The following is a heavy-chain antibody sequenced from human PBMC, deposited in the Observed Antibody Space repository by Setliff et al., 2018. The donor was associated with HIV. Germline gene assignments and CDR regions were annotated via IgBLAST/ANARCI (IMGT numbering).Heavy chain of an antibody. Sequence: SETLSLTCTVSGGSISSGSYYWSWIRQPAGKGLEWIGHIYTSGSTNYNPSLKSRVTISVDTSKNQFSLKLKSVTAADTAVYYCARELLRSWDGSENSYKPYYFDYWGQGTLVTVSS. V-gene: IGHV4-61*09. CDR1: GGSISSGSYY. J-gene: IGHJ4*02. CDR2: IYTSGST. D-gene: IGHD3-10*01. CDR3: ARELLRSWDGSENSYKPYYFDY.